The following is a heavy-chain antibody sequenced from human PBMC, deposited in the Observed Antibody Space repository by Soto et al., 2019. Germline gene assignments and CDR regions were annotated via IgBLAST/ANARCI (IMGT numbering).Heavy chain of an antibody. J-gene: IGHJ6*02. Sequence: ASVKVSCKASGYPFTSYYVHWVRQAPGQGLEWMGIINPSGGSTSYAQKFQGRVTMTRDTSTSTVYMEVSSLRSEDTAVYYCARLSPRYYHYGMDVWGQGTTVTVS. CDR3: ARLSPRYYHYGMDV. V-gene: IGHV1-46*01. CDR2: INPSGGST. D-gene: IGHD3-16*02. CDR1: GYPFTSYY.